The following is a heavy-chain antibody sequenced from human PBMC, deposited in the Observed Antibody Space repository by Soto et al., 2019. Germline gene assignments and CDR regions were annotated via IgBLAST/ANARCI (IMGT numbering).Heavy chain of an antibody. CDR3: ARHRTVNLYYCGMDV. CDR1: GYSFTTYW. V-gene: IGHV5-51*01. CDR2: IFPGDSEA. J-gene: IGHJ6*02. D-gene: IGHD2-2*01. Sequence: GESLKISCQGSGYSFTTYWIGWVRQMPGKGLQWMGIIFPGDSEARYSSSFQGQVTISADKSISTAYLQWSSLKASDTAMYFCARHRTVNLYYCGMDVWGQGTTVTVSS.